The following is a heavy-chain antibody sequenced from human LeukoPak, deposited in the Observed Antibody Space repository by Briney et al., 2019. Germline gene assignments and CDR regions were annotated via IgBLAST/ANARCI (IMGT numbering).Heavy chain of an antibody. D-gene: IGHD3-3*01. Sequence: PGGSLRLSCAASGFTFSSYWMSWIRQPPGKGLEWIGEINHSGSTNYNPSLKSRVTISVDTSKNQFSLKLSSVTAADTAVYYCARGPTYYDFWSGYYYWGQGTLVTVSS. CDR1: GFTFSSYW. V-gene: IGHV4-34*01. CDR3: ARGPTYYDFWSGYYY. CDR2: INHSGST. J-gene: IGHJ4*02.